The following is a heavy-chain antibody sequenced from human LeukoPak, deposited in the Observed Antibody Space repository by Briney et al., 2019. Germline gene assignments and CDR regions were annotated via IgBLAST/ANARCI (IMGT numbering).Heavy chain of an antibody. V-gene: IGHV4-31*03. J-gene: IGHJ6*02. D-gene: IGHD2-8*02. CDR3: TTGTYYYYGMDV. CDR1: GGSISSGGYY. CDR2: IYYSGST. Sequence: PSETLSLTCTVSGGSISSGGYYWSWIRQHPGKGLERIGYIYYSGSTYYNPSLKSRVTISVDTSKNQFSLKLSSVTAADTAVYYCTTGTYYYYGMDVWGQGTTVTVSS.